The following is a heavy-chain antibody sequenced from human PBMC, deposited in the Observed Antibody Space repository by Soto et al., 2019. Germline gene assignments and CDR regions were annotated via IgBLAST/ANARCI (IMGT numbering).Heavy chain of an antibody. J-gene: IGHJ4*02. CDR3: ARDHPIIAVAGYFDY. Sequence: ASVKVSCKASGYTFTSYGIGWVRQAPGQGLEWMGWISAYNGNTNYAQKLQGRVTMTTDTSTSTAYMELRSLRSDDTAVYYCARDHPIIAVAGYFDYWGQGTLVTVSS. CDR1: GYTFTSYG. V-gene: IGHV1-18*01. CDR2: ISAYNGNT. D-gene: IGHD6-19*01.